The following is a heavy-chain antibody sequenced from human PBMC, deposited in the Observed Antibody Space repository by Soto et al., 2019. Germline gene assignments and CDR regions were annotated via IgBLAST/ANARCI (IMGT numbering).Heavy chain of an antibody. CDR3: ARAFYDSRGFYFALDS. J-gene: IGHJ4*02. Sequence: HPGGSLRLSCGASGFSFSSYGMHWVRQAPGKGLEWVAVIWYDGINKYYADSVRGRFTISRDNSKNTLYLQMNSLSAEDTAVYYCARAFYDSRGFYFALDSWGQGTLVTVSS. CDR2: IWYDGINK. D-gene: IGHD3-22*01. CDR1: GFSFSSYG. V-gene: IGHV3-33*01.